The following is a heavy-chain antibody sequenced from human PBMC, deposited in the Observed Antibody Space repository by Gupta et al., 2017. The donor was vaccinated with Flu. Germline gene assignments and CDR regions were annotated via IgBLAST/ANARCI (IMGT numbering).Heavy chain of an antibody. CDR3: ARGMMYNTKALDL. D-gene: IGHD2-8*01. J-gene: IGHJ3*01. V-gene: IGHV1-3*04. Sequence: QVQLVQSGAEVKKPEASVKVSCKASGYTFINYVIHWVRQAPGQRLEWMGWMNTGNGNTKYSQKFQGRVTITRDSSASTVYMELGDLRYEDTAVYFCARGMMYNTKALDLWGPGTMVTVSS. CDR2: MNTGNGNT. CDR1: GYTFINYV.